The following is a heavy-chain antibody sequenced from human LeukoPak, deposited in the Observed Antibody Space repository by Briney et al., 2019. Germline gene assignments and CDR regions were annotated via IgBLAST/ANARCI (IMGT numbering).Heavy chain of an antibody. CDR3: AKGLPGRFLEWFLIDY. D-gene: IGHD3-3*01. J-gene: IGHJ4*02. CDR1: GFTFDDYA. Sequence: PGGSLRLSCAASGFTFDDYAMHWVRQAPRKGLEWVSLISWDGGSTYYADSVKGRFTISRDNSKNSLYLQMNSLRAEDTAVYYCAKGLPGRFLEWFLIDYWGQGTLVTVSS. CDR2: ISWDGGST. V-gene: IGHV3-43D*03.